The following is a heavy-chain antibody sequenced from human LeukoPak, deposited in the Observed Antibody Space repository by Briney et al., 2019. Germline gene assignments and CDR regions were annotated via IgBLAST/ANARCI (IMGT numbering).Heavy chain of an antibody. CDR1: GFTVGGYG. V-gene: IGHV3-66*01. D-gene: IGHD5/OR15-5a*01. J-gene: IGHJ4*02. Sequence: PGGSLRLSCAASGFTVGGYGMSWVRQAPGKGLEWVSVIYSGGSTSYADSVKDRFTISTDNSKNTLYLHMNSLRAEDTAVYYCGRGHPDRVYLFDYWGQGTVVTVPS. CDR3: GRGHPDRVYLFDY. CDR2: IYSGGST.